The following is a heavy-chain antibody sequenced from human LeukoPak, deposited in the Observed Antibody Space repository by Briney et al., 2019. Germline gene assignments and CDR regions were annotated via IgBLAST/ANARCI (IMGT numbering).Heavy chain of an antibody. D-gene: IGHD3-22*01. CDR3: VKAADDSSGYYAS. J-gene: IGHJ5*02. CDR1: GFTFSSYS. V-gene: IGHV3-23*01. Sequence: EGSLRLSCAASGFTFSSYSMSWVRQAPGKGLEWVSVISGSGDSAFFADSVKGRFTISRDNSRNTLYLQMSSLRADDTAVYYCVKAADDSSGYYASWGQGTLVTVSS. CDR2: ISGSGDSA.